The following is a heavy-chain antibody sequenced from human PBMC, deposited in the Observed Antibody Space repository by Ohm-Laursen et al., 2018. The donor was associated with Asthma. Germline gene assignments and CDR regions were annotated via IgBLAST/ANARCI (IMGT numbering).Heavy chain of an antibody. CDR1: GYTFSRYS. J-gene: IGHJ6*02. V-gene: IGHV3-23*01. CDR3: AKEQFSSTYDFWSGYPPGGMDV. D-gene: IGHD3-3*01. Sequence: SLRLSCAASGYTFSRYSIHWVRQAPGKGLEWVSAISGSGGSTYYADSVKGRFTISRDNSKNTLYLQMNSLRAEDTAVYYCAKEQFSSTYDFWSGYPPGGMDVWGQGTTVTVSS. CDR2: ISGSGGST.